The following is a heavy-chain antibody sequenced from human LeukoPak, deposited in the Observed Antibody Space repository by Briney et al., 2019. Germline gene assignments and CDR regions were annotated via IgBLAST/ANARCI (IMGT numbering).Heavy chain of an antibody. CDR1: GFTFRTYA. CDR3: AKSLDYGGNRARLDF. D-gene: IGHD4-23*01. Sequence: PGGSLRLSCVASGFTFRTYAMSWVRQAPGRGLEWVSAVSGSGSTTYYARSVKGRFTVSRDNSKNTLYLQMNSLRVDDTAVYYCAKSLDYGGNRARLDFWGQGTLVTVSS. V-gene: IGHV3-23*01. J-gene: IGHJ4*02. CDR2: VSGSGSTT.